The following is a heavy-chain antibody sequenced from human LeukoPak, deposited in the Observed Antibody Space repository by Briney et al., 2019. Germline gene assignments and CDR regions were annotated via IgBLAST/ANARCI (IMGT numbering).Heavy chain of an antibody. CDR2: IIWSGGST. D-gene: IGHD4-11*01. CDR1: GFTFDDYG. Sequence: GGSLRLSCAGSGFTFDDYGMSWVRQAPGKGLEWVSGIIWSGGSTGYADSVKGRFTISRDNAKNSLYLQMNSLRAEDTAVYYCARVGLQPTYYYYYYMDVWGKGTTVTISS. J-gene: IGHJ6*03. V-gene: IGHV3-20*04. CDR3: ARVGLQPTYYYYYYMDV.